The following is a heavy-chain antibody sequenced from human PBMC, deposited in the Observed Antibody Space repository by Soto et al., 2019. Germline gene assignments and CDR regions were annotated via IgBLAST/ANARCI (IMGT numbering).Heavy chain of an antibody. J-gene: IGHJ5*01. Sequence: GGSLRLSCAASGFIFSSYAMSWVRQAPGKGLEWVAGLSGSGGSTYYANSVKGRFIISRDNSKNTLYLQMNNLRAEDTAVYFCAKDSGNGDIDWLSLPDSWGHGALVTVSS. CDR3: AKDSGNGDIDWLSLPDS. CDR2: LSGSGGST. D-gene: IGHD3-9*01. CDR1: GFIFSSYA. V-gene: IGHV3-23*01.